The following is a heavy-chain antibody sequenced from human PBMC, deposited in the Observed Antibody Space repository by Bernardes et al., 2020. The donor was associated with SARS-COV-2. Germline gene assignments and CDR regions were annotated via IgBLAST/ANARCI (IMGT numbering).Heavy chain of an antibody. V-gene: IGHV3-53*01. D-gene: IGHD2-2*02. Sequence: GGSLSLSCAASGFTISGNYMSWVRPAPGKGLEWVSVIFSGGSTYYADSMKGRFSISRDNSKNTVYLQMNSLRAEDTAMYYCARHTGDGMDVWGQGTTVTVSS. CDR2: IFSGGST. CDR1: GFTISGNY. J-gene: IGHJ6*02. CDR3: ARHTGDGMDV.